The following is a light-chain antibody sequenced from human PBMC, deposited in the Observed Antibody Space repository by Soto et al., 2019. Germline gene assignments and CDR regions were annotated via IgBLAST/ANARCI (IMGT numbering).Light chain of an antibody. CDR3: QQYGSSEYT. V-gene: IGKV3-20*01. CDR2: GAS. J-gene: IGKJ2*01. Sequence: EIVLTQSPGTLSLSPGERATLSCRASQSVSSSYLAWYQQKPGQAPRLLIYGASSRATGIPDRFSGSVSGTDFTLTISRLEREDFAVYYCQQYGSSEYTFGQGTKLEIK. CDR1: QSVSSSY.